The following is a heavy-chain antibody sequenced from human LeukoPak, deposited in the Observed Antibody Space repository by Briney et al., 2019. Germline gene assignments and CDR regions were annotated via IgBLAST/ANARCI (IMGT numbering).Heavy chain of an antibody. D-gene: IGHD2-15*01. V-gene: IGHV4-34*01. CDR3: ARALWTGRYCSGGSCYSFRSAISLDP. CDR2: INHSGST. J-gene: IGHJ5*02. CDR1: GGSFSGYY. Sequence: ASETLSLTCAVYGGSFSGYYWSWIRQPPGKGLEWIGEINHSGSTNYNPSLKSRVTISVDTSKNQFSLKLSSVTAADTAVYYCARALWTGRYCSGGSCYSFRSAISLDPWGQGTLVTVSS.